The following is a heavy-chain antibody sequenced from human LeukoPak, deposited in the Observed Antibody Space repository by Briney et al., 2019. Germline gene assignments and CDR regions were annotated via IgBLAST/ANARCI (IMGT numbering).Heavy chain of an antibody. J-gene: IGHJ4*02. CDR1: GFMFSSYW. D-gene: IGHD5-18*01. CDR3: AMAASSDGPFDFDY. CDR2: INQGGSEI. Sequence: GGSLRLSCAASGFMFSSYWMNWVRQAPGKGLEGVANINQGGSEINYVDSVKGRFTISRDNAKNSLFLQMNSLRAEDTAVYYCAMAASSDGPFDFDYWGQGTLVTVSS. V-gene: IGHV3-7*01.